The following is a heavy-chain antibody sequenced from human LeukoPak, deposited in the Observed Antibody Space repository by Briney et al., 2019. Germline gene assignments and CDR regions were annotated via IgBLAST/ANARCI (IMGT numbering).Heavy chain of an antibody. Sequence: GESLKMSCKGSGYSFTSYWIGWVRQMPGKGLEWMGTIYPGDSDTRYSPSFQGQVTISADKSISTAYLQWSSLKASDTAMYYCARLRFLGPVEGFAWFDPWGQGTLVTVSS. V-gene: IGHV5-51*01. CDR1: GYSFTSYW. D-gene: IGHD3-3*01. CDR3: ARLRFLGPVEGFAWFDP. CDR2: IYPGDSDT. J-gene: IGHJ5*02.